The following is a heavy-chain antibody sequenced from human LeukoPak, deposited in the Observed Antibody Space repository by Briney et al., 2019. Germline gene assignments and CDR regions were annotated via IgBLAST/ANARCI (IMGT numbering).Heavy chain of an antibody. CDR3: ARLLSGSPLKEFDY. Sequence: GESLKISCKGSGYSFTTYCNSWVRQMPGKGLEWMGRIDPSDSYTNYSPSFQGHVTISADKSISTAYLQWSSLKASDTAMYYCARLLSGSPLKEFDYWGQGTLVTVSS. D-gene: IGHD1-26*01. CDR2: IDPSDSYT. J-gene: IGHJ4*02. V-gene: IGHV5-10-1*01. CDR1: GYSFTTYC.